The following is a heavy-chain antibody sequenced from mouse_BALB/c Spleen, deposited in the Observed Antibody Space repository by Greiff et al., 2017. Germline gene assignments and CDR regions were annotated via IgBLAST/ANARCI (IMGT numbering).Heavy chain of an antibody. CDR1: GYTFSSYW. CDR2: ILPGSGST. CDR3: ARGGDSSGYVEGYYAMDY. V-gene: IGHV1-9*01. Sequence: VQLQQSGAELMKPGASVKISCKATGYTFSSYWIEWVKQRPGHGLEWIGEILPGSGSTNYNEKFKGKATFTADTSSNTAYMQLSSLTSEDSAVDYCARGGDSSGYVEGYYAMDYWGQGTSVTVSS. D-gene: IGHD3-2*01. J-gene: IGHJ4*01.